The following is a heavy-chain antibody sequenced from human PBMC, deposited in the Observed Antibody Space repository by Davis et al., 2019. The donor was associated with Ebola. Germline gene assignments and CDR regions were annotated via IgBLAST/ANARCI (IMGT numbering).Heavy chain of an antibody. J-gene: IGHJ4*02. CDR2: VYHTGSA. CDR3: AGLRLVSFFAY. CDR1: CDSIDSDY. V-gene: IGHV4-59*08. D-gene: IGHD6-6*01. Sequence: MPSETLSLTCPFSCDSIDSDYWSWIRQPPGKGLEWIGYVYHTGSANYNPSFKSRVTMTVDTSRSQFSLRLTSVTAADTATYYCAGLRLVSFFAYWGQGALVTVSS.